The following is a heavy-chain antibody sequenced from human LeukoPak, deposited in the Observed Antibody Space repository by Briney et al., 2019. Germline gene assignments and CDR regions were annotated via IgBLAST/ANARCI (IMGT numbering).Heavy chain of an antibody. CDR3: ASVVGGYYPPVEGFDI. J-gene: IGHJ3*02. Sequence: GGSLRLSCAASVFTFSICWIHCVRQAPGRGLVWVSRINSDGRSTNYADSVKGRFTISRDNAKNTLYLQMNSVRAEDTAVYYCASVVGGYYPPVEGFDIWGQGTMVTVSS. V-gene: IGHV3-74*01. CDR2: INSDGRST. CDR1: VFTFSICW. D-gene: IGHD3-3*01.